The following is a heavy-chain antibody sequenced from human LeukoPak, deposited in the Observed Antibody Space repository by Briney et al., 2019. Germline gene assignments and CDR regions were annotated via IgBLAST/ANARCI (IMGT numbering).Heavy chain of an antibody. CDR3: ATAAAEDYYYGMDV. CDR1: GFTVSSNY. V-gene: IGHV3-66*01. D-gene: IGHD2-2*01. J-gene: IGHJ6*02. CDR2: IYSGGST. Sequence: SGGSLRLSGAASGFTVSSNYMSWVRQAPGKGLEWVSVIYSGGSTYYADSVKGRFTISRDNSKNTLYLQMNSLRAEDTAVYYCATAAAEDYYYGMDVWGQGTTVTVSS.